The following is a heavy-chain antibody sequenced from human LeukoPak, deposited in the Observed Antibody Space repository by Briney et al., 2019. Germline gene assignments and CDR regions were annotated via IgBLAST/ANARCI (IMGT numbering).Heavy chain of an antibody. D-gene: IGHD3-10*01. CDR3: TLGSGSYSYYYYYVDV. J-gene: IGHJ6*03. CDR1: GFTFSGSA. Sequence: GGSLRLSCAASGFTFSGSAMHWVRQASGKGLEWVGRIRSKANSYATAYAASVKGRFTISRDDSKNTAYLQMNSLKTEDTAVYYCTLGSGSYSYYYYYVDVWGKGTTVTVSS. V-gene: IGHV3-73*01. CDR2: IRSKANSYAT.